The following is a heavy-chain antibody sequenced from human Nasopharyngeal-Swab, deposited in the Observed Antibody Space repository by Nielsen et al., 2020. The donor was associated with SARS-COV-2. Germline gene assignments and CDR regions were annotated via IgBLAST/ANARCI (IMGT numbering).Heavy chain of an antibody. CDR2: NSAYKGNT. Sequence: ASVKVSCKASRHTFTSYGISWLRQAPGQGLEWMGWNSAYKGNTKYAQKLQGRVTMTTDTTTSTAYMELRGLRSDDTAVYYCARDAAASYDSSGYAHDYWGQGTLVTVSS. V-gene: IGHV1-18*01. D-gene: IGHD3-22*01. J-gene: IGHJ4*02. CDR3: ARDAAASYDSSGYAHDY. CDR1: RHTFTSYG.